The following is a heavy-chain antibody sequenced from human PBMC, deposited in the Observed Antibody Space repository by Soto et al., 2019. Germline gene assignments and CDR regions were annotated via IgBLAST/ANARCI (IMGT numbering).Heavy chain of an antibody. D-gene: IGHD2-8*01. Sequence: QMQLQESGPGLVKPSETLSLTCTVSGVSLTSSTYYWGWVRQPPGGGLEWIGSVAYTGSTYDTPSLKRRVTISVDTPKNQISLDLTSVTAADTAIYYCVRRPLKSNGWYDSWGQGTLVTVSS. J-gene: IGHJ5*01. CDR2: VAYTGST. V-gene: IGHV4-39*01. CDR1: GVSLTSSTYY. CDR3: VRRPLKSNGWYDS.